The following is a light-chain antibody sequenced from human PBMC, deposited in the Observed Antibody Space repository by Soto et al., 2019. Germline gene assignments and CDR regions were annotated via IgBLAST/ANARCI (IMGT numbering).Light chain of an antibody. J-gene: IGKJ3*01. Sequence: DIPMTQSPSSLSATVGDRVTITCRASQDISNYLAWHQQKPGKVPKLLIYAASTLQPGVPSRFSGSGSGTDFTLTIISLQPEDVATYYCQKYNGAPPETFGPGTKVAIK. CDR3: QKYNGAPPET. CDR2: AAS. CDR1: QDISNY. V-gene: IGKV1-27*01.